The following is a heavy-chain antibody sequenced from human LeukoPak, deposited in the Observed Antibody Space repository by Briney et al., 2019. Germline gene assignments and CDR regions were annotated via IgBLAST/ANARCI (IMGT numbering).Heavy chain of an antibody. J-gene: IGHJ1*01. D-gene: IGHD6-13*01. CDR2: ISSRSSTI. CDR1: GFTFSSYS. Sequence: GGSLRLSCAASGFTFSSYSMSWVRQAPGKGLEWVSDISSRSSTIYYADSVKGRFTISRDNAKSSLYLQMNSLRAEDTAVYYCARAGITTTGPLFQHWGQGTLVTVPS. V-gene: IGHV3-48*01. CDR3: ARAGITTTGPLFQH.